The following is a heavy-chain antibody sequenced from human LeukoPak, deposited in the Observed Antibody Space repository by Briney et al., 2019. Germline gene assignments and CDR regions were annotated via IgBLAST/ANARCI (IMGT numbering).Heavy chain of an antibody. D-gene: IGHD3-10*01. CDR1: GYTFTGYY. CDR2: INPNSGGT. Sequence: ASVKVSCKASGYTFTGYYIHWVRQAPGQGLEWMGWINPNSGGTNYAQKFQGRVTMTKDTSISTAYMELNRLRSDDTAVYYCARDQGGLLGFDYWGQGTLVTVSS. J-gene: IGHJ4*02. CDR3: ARDQGGLLGFDY. V-gene: IGHV1-2*02.